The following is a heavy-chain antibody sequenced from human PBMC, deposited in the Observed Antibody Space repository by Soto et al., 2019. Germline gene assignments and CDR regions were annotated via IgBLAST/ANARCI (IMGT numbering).Heavy chain of an antibody. D-gene: IGHD2-15*01. V-gene: IGHV1-46*03. CDR3: ARWPRGYCSGGRCSPFDY. Sequence: ASVKVSCKASGYTFTSYYMHWVRQAPGQGLEWMGIINPSGGSTSYAQKFQGRVTMTRDTSTSTVYMELSSLRSEDTAVYYCARWPRGYCSGGRCSPFDYWGQGTLVTVCS. CDR1: GYTFTSYY. J-gene: IGHJ4*02. CDR2: INPSGGST.